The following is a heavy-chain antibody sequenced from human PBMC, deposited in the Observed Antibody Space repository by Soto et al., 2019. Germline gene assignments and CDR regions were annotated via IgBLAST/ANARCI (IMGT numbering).Heavy chain of an antibody. Sequence: SLTNTVVSGSSISLRCSWIRKTKRKGLEWIGYIYYSGSTNYNPSLNSRVTISVDTSKNQFSLKLSSVTAADTAVYYCARDGRAMYYCFWSSYRARVYSWFDLWGQGTLVTVSS. CDR3: ARDGRAMYYCFWSSYRARVYSWFDL. J-gene: IGHJ5*02. CDR2: IYYSGST. V-gene: IGHV4-59*11. CDR1: SGSSISLR. D-gene: IGHD3-3*01.